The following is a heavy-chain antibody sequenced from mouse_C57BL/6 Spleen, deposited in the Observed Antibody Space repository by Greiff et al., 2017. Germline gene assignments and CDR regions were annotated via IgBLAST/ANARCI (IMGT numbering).Heavy chain of an antibody. CDR3: ARTVVATEDYSMDY. D-gene: IGHD1-1*01. CDR2: IWSGGST. Sequence: QVQLQQSGPGLVQPSQSLSITCTVSGFSLTSYGVHWVRQSPGKGLEWLGVIWSGGSTDYNAACISRLSISKDNSKSQVFFKMNSLQADDTAIYYCARTVVATEDYSMDYWGQGTSVTVSS. CDR1: GFSLTSYG. J-gene: IGHJ4*01. V-gene: IGHV2-2*01.